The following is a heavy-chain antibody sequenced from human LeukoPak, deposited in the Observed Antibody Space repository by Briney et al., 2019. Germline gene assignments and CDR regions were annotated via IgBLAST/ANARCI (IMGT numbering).Heavy chain of an antibody. J-gene: IGHJ4*02. V-gene: IGHV3-30*18. CDR3: AKGRRDGYNSGDY. CDR2: ISYDGSNK. Sequence: GGSLRLSCAASGFTFSSYGMHWVRQAPGKGLEWVAVISYDGSNKYYADSVKGRFTISRDNSKNTLYLQMNSLRAEDTAVYYCAKGRRDGYNSGDYWGQGTLVTVSS. D-gene: IGHD5-24*01. CDR1: GFTFSSYG.